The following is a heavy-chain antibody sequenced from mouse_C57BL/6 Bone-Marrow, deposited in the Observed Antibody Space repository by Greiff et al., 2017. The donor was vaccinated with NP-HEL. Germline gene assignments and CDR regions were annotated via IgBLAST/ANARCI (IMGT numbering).Heavy chain of an antibody. Sequence: EVKLMESGPELVKPGASVKISCKASGYSFTDYNMNWVKQSNGKSLEWIGVINPNYGTTSYNQKFKGKATLTVDQSSSTAYMQLNSLTSEDSAVYYCARTGYYDYDPWYFDVWGTGTTVTVSS. CDR2: INPNYGTT. CDR1: GYSFTDYN. V-gene: IGHV1-39*01. J-gene: IGHJ1*03. CDR3: ARTGYYDYDPWYFDV. D-gene: IGHD2-4*01.